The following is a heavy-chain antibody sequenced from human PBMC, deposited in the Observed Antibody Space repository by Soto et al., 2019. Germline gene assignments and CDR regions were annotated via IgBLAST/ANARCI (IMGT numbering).Heavy chain of an antibody. CDR3: AKPNLFCSSTSCYDY. CDR2: ISGSGGST. D-gene: IGHD2-2*01. J-gene: IGHJ4*02. Sequence: GGSLRLSCAASGFTFSSYAMSCVRQAPGKGLEWVSVISGSGGSTYYADSVKGRFTISRDNSKNTLYLQMNSLGAEDTAVYYCAKPNLFCSSTSCYDYWGQGALVTVSS. CDR1: GFTFSSYA. V-gene: IGHV3-23*01.